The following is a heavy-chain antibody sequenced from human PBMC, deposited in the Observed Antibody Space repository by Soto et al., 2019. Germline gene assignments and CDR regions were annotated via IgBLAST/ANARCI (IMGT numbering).Heavy chain of an antibody. J-gene: IGHJ4*02. D-gene: IGHD5-18*01. CDR1: GGSVSSGSYY. V-gene: IGHV4-61*01. Sequence: QVQLQESGPGLVKPSETLSLTCTVSGGSVSSGSYYWSWIRQPPGKGLEWIGYIYYSGSTNYNPSLKSRVTISVDTSKNQFSLKLSSVTAADTAVYYCARESGYSYGYRLDYWGQGTLVTVSS. CDR3: ARESGYSYGYRLDY. CDR2: IYYSGST.